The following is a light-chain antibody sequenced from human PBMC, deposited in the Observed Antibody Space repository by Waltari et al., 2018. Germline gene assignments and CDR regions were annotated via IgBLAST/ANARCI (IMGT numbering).Light chain of an antibody. CDR1: ALPTQY. V-gene: IGLV3-25*03. Sequence: SHELTPPPSASVSPGQTARITCSGDALPTQYAYWYQQKAGQDPVLLTYIGTERPSGIPERFSGSSSGTTVTLTISGVQAEDEADYYCQSADTDASVFFGGGTKLTVL. J-gene: IGLJ2*01. CDR2: IGT. CDR3: QSADTDASVF.